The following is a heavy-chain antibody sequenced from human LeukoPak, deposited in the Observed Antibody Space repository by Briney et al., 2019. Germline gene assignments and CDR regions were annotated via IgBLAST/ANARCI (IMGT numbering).Heavy chain of an antibody. CDR2: INAGNGNT. D-gene: IGHD3-22*01. CDR3: ARDRAWYYESRGYPEYFDY. Sequence: ASVKVSCKASGYTFTSYAMHWVRQAPGQRLEWMGWINAGNGNTKYSQKFQGRVTMTRDTSTNTAYMELNSLRSEDTAMYYCARDRAWYYESRGYPEYFDYWGQGTLVTVSS. J-gene: IGHJ4*02. CDR1: GYTFTSYA. V-gene: IGHV1-3*01.